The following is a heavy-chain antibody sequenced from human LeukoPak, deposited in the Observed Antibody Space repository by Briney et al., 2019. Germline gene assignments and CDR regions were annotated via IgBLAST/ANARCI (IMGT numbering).Heavy chain of an antibody. V-gene: IGHV3-23*01. D-gene: IGHD3-3*01. J-gene: IGHJ4*02. CDR2: ISGNGGST. CDR3: ARDCSGYYYYFDY. Sequence: GGSLRLSCAVSGFTFSSYAMSWVRQAPGKGLEWVSVISGNGGSTYHADSVKGRFTISRDNSKNTLYLQMNSLRAEDTAVYYCARDCSGYYYYFDYWGQGTLVTVSS. CDR1: GFTFSSYA.